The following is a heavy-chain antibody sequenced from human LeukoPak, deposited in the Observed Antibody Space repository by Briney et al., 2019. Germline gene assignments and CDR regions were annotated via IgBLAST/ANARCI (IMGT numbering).Heavy chain of an antibody. CDR1: GFAFSSYW. Sequence: GGSLRPSCAAPGFAFSSYWMPWVRQAPGKGLVWVSRINTDVSSTSYADCVKGRFTISRDNAKNTLYLQMSSLRAEDTAVYYCANLRYFVWLFHNYFDYWGQGTLVTVSS. J-gene: IGHJ4*02. CDR2: INTDVSST. V-gene: IGHV3-74*01. D-gene: IGHD3-9*01. CDR3: ANLRYFVWLFHNYFDY.